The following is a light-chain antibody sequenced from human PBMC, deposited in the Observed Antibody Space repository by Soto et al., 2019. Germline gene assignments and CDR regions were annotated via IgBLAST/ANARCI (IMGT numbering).Light chain of an antibody. CDR3: QQYYSPWT. CDR1: QSVLYSSNNKNY. J-gene: IGKJ1*01. V-gene: IGKV4-1*01. CDR2: WAS. Sequence: DIVMTQSPDSLAVSLGERATINCKSSQSVLYSSNNKNYLAWYQQKPGQPPKLLIYWASTRESGVPDRFSGSGSGTDFTLTSSSLQAEYVAVYYCQQYYSPWTFGQGTKVEIK.